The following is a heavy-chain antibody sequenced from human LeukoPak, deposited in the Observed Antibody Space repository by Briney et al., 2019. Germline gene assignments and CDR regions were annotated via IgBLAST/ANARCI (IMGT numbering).Heavy chain of an antibody. CDR2: IYSGGST. D-gene: IGHD3-3*01. J-gene: IGHJ6*02. CDR3: ARVGPFYDFWSGYSYGMDV. V-gene: IGHV3-66*02. Sequence: GGSLRLSCAASGFTVSNNYMSWVRQAPGKGLEWVSVIYSGGSTYYADSVKGRFTISRDNSKNTLYLQMNSLRAEDTAVYYCARVGPFYDFWSGYSYGMDVWGQGTTVTVSS. CDR1: GFTVSNNY.